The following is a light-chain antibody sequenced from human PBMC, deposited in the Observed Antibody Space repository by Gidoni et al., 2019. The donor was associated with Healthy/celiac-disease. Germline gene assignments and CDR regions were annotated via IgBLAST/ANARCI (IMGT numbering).Light chain of an antibody. J-gene: IGKJ4*01. Sequence: EIVLTQSPANLSLSPGERATLSCRASQSVSSYLAWYQQKPGQAPRLLIYDASNRATGIPARFSGSGSGTDFTLTISSLEPEDFAVYYCLQRSKGLTFGGGTKVEIK. CDR1: QSVSSY. CDR3: LQRSKGLT. CDR2: DAS. V-gene: IGKV3-11*01.